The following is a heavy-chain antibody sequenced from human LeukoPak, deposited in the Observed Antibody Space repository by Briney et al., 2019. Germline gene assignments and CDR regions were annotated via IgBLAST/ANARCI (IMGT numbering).Heavy chain of an antibody. CDR1: GGSISSSNW. Sequence: PSGTLSLTCAVSGGSISSSNWWSWVRQPPGKGLEWIGEIYHSGSTNYNPSLKSRVTISVDKSKNQFSLKLSSVTVADTAVYYCARRSRSSWLVGSYFDYWGQGTLVTVSS. V-gene: IGHV4-4*02. CDR2: IYHSGST. D-gene: IGHD6-19*01. J-gene: IGHJ4*02. CDR3: ARRSRSSWLVGSYFDY.